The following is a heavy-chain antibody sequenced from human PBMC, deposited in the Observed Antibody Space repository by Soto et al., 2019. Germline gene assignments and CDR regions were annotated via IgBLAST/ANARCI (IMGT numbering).Heavy chain of an antibody. CDR1: GGSISSSSYY. J-gene: IGHJ4*02. CDR3: AKTPYCANGVCYTGTDY. V-gene: IGHV4-39*01. Sequence: SETLSLTCTVSGGSISSSSYYWGWIRQPPGKGLEWIGSIYYSGSTYYNPSLKSRVTISVDTSKNQFSLKLSSVTAADTAVYYCAKTPYCANGVCYTGTDYWGQGTLVTVSS. D-gene: IGHD2-8*01. CDR2: IYYSGST.